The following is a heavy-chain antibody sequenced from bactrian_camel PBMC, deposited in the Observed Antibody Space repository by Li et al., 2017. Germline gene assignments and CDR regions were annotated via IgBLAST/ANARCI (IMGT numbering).Heavy chain of an antibody. CDR3: AADLKSRGSWYYRRAADFEY. D-gene: IGHD6*01. J-gene: IGHJ6*01. CDR2: IDSDGDT. CDR1: GYTYDTYC. Sequence: HVQLVESGGGSVQAGGSLRLSCEAPGYTYDTYCMGWFRQAPGKEREGIATIDSDGDTAYVESMKGRFTISVDDARNTLYLQMNDPQPEDTAMYYCAADLKSRGSWYYRRAADFEYWGLGTQVTVS. V-gene: IGHV3S26*01.